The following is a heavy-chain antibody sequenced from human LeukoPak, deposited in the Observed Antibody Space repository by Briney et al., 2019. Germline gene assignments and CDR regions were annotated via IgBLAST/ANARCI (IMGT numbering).Heavy chain of an antibody. J-gene: IGHJ4*02. Sequence: GGSLKLSCTASGFSFNSYSMAWFRQAPGKGLKWVSGISASGHSTNHADSVRGRFTITRDSSENTLLLQMARLTADDTAVYYCATRGSGRYYFDHWGQGALVTVSS. CDR2: ISASGHST. CDR3: ATRGSGRYYFDH. CDR1: GFSFNSYS. D-gene: IGHD6-19*01. V-gene: IGHV3-23*01.